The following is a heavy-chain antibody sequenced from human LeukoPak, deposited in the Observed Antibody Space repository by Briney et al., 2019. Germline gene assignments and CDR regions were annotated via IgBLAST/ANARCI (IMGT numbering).Heavy chain of an antibody. CDR3: AAAPIEMQQRGFDY. J-gene: IGHJ4*02. CDR2: MVVASGNT. CDR1: GFTFSNSA. D-gene: IGHD5-24*01. Sequence: SVKVSCKASGFTFSNSAMQWVRQARGQRLEWIGWMVVASGNTKYAQKFQERVTITRDMSTSTAYMELSSLRPEDTAVYYCAAAPIEMQQRGFDYWGQGSLVTVSS. V-gene: IGHV1-58*02.